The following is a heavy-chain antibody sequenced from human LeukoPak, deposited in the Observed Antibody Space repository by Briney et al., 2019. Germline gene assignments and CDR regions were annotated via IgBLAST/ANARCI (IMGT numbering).Heavy chain of an antibody. J-gene: IGHJ4*02. V-gene: IGHV4-59*08. CDR1: GASLSSHC. CDR2: ICYNRNT. Sequence: PSETLYLTCTVSGASLSSHCWSWTRQPPGKGLEWIGNICYNRNTNYSPTLSSRIIISLDTFKNQFSLNLNSVTDGHTAVYYCARLDWETYYSLHSWGQGTLVTVP. D-gene: IGHD3-10*01. CDR3: ARLDWETYYSLHS.